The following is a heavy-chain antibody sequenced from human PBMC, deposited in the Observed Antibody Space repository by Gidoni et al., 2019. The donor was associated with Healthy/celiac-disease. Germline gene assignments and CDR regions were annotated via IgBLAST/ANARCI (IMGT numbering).Heavy chain of an antibody. J-gene: IGHJ4*02. CDR2: ISYDGSNK. CDR3: ARDRVPSSGWYGGLDY. V-gene: IGHV3-30*04. D-gene: IGHD6-19*01. CDR1: GFTFSSYA. Sequence: QVQLVESGGGVVQPGRSLRLSCAASGFTFSSYAMHWVRQAPRKGLEWVAVISYDGSNKYYADSVKGRFIISRDNSKNTLYLQMNSLRAEDAAVYYCARDRVPSSGWYGGLDYWGQGTLVTVSS.